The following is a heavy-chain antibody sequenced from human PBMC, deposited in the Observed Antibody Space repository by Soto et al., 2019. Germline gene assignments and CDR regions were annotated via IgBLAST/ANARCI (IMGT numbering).Heavy chain of an antibody. V-gene: IGHV3-23*01. CDR2: ISGNGGSS. Sequence: EVQLLESGGGLVQPGGSLRLSCAASGFTFSSYVMTWVRQAPGKGLEWVSSISGNGGSSFYADSVRGRFTISRDSSKNTLYLQMNTLRAEDTALYYCAKQGAATGDFDRWGQGALVTVSS. J-gene: IGHJ4*02. CDR3: AKQGAATGDFDR. D-gene: IGHD6-13*01. CDR1: GFTFSSYV.